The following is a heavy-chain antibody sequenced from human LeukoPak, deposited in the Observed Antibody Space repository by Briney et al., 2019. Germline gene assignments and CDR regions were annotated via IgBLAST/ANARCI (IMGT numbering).Heavy chain of an antibody. V-gene: IGHV3-7*01. CDR3: ARWHAHCNDGNCYFGGFAFDI. D-gene: IGHD2/OR15-2a*01. CDR1: GFTFSRYW. Sequence: GGSLRLSCVASGFTFSRYWMSWVRQAPGKGLEWVASIKRDGGVTHYADSVEGRFTISRDNAKNSLYLQLNSLSAEGTAVYHCARWHAHCNDGNCYFGGFAFDIWGQGTVVTVSS. J-gene: IGHJ3*02. CDR2: IKRDGGVT.